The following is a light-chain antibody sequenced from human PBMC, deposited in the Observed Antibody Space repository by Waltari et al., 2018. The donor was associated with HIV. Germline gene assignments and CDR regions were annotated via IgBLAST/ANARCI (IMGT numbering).Light chain of an antibody. Sequence: PLQAPRLLIYDASTRATGVPARFSGSGSGTDYTLSISGLQAEDFAVYYCQQYYDWPPYTFGQGTTLEIK. CDR2: DAS. V-gene: IGKV3-15*01. J-gene: IGKJ2*01. CDR3: QQYYDWPPYT.